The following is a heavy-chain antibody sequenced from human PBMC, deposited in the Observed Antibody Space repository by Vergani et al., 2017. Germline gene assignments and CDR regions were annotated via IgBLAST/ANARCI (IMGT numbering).Heavy chain of an antibody. CDR2: IWYDGSNK. CDR3: AKLGGIAVAGMGY. CDR1: GFTFSSYG. Sequence: QVQLVESGGGVVQPGRSLRLSCAASGFTFSSYGMHWVRQAPGKGLEWVAVIWYDGSNKYYADSVKGRFTISRDNSKNTLYVQMNSLRAEDRAVYYCAKLGGIAVAGMGYGGQGTLVTVSS. D-gene: IGHD6-19*01. V-gene: IGHV3-33*08. J-gene: IGHJ4*02.